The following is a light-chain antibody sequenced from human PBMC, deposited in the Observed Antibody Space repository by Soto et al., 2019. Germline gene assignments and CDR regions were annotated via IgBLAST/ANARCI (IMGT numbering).Light chain of an antibody. CDR2: GAS. V-gene: IGKV3-20*01. CDR1: QSVSSSY. CDR3: QQYGSSPIT. Sequence: EIVLTQFPGTPSFFSGEKSTLSCRASQSVSSSYFAWYQQTPGQAPRLLIYGASSRATGIPDRFSGSGSGTDFTLTISRLEPEDFAVYYCQQYGSSPITLGQGTRLEIK. J-gene: IGKJ5*01.